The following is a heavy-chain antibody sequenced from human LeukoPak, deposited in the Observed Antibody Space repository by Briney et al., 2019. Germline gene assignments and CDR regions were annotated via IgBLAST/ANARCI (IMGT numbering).Heavy chain of an antibody. D-gene: IGHD6-13*01. CDR2: ISTYNGNT. J-gene: IGHJ4*02. Sequence: ASVKVSCKASGYTFTSYDINWVRQAPGQGLEWMGWISTYNGNTNCAQKLQDRVTMTTDTSTSTAYMELRSLRSDDTAMYYCAREGIRIAAAGTIDYWGQGTLVTVSS. CDR1: GYTFTSYD. CDR3: AREGIRIAAAGTIDY. V-gene: IGHV1-18*01.